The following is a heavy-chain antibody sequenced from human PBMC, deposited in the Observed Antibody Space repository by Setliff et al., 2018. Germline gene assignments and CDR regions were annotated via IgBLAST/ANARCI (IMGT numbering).Heavy chain of an antibody. Sequence: GGSLRLSCAASGFTFSTYSLIWVRQAPGTGLEWVSSISSSSGTIYYADSVKGRFTISRDNAKNSLYLQMNSLRAEDTAVYYCARGVPFDYWGQGTLVTVSS. CDR3: ARGVPFDY. D-gene: IGHD3-10*01. J-gene: IGHJ4*02. CDR1: GFTFSTYS. CDR2: ISSSSGTI. V-gene: IGHV3-48*01.